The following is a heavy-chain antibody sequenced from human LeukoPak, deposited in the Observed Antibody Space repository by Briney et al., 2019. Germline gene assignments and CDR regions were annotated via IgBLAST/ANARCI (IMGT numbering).Heavy chain of an antibody. CDR1: GFLFSRYW. D-gene: IGHD1-14*01. CDR2: IKEDGSEK. J-gene: IGHJ4*02. V-gene: IGHV3-7*01. CDR3: ARDSFETDIDY. Sequence: GGSLRLSCAASGFLFSRYWMSWVRQAPGKGLEWVANIKEDGSEKYYVESMKGRFTISRDDVKNSLYLQINSLRAEDTAVYYCARDSFETDIDYWGQGTLVTVSS.